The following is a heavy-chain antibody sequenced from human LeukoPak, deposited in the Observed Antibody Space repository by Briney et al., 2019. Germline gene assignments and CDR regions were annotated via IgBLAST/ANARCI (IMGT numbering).Heavy chain of an antibody. V-gene: IGHV4-34*01. D-gene: IGHD1-14*01. J-gene: IGHJ1*01. CDR2: ITHSGSA. CDR1: GGSFTGYY. Sequence: SETLSLTCAVYGGSFTGYYWSWIRQPPGKGLEWVGEITHSGSANYNPSLESRVTISVDMSKKQFSLRLTSVTAADTAIYYCARRPSPTGSRGYFQYWGQGILVTVSS. CDR3: ARRPSPTGSRGYFQY.